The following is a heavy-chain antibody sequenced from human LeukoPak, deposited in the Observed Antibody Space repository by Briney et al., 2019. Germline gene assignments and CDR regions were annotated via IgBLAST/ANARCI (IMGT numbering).Heavy chain of an antibody. J-gene: IGHJ4*02. CDR3: ARGALDTKTRFDY. CDR2: IYYSGST. D-gene: IGHD5-18*01. CDR1: GGSISSYY. Sequence: SETLSLTCTVSGGSISSYYWSWIRQPPGKGLEWIGYIYYSGSTNYNPSLKSRVTISVDASKNQFSLRLSSLTAADTAVYYCARGALDTKTRFDYWGQGTLVTVSS. V-gene: IGHV4-59*01.